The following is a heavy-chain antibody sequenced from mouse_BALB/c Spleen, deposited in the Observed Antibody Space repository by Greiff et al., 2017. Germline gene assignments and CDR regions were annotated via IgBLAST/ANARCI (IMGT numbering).Heavy chain of an antibody. CDR2: IDPANGNT. CDR3: ARTYYGSNSYFDY. CDR1: GFNIKDTY. Sequence: VQLQQSGAELVKPGASVKLSCTASGFNIKDTYMHWVKQRPEQGLEWIGRIDPANGNTKYDPKFQGKATITADTSSNTAYLQLSSLTSEDTAVYYCARTYYGSNSYFDYWGQGTTLTVSS. J-gene: IGHJ2*01. V-gene: IGHV14-3*02. D-gene: IGHD1-1*01.